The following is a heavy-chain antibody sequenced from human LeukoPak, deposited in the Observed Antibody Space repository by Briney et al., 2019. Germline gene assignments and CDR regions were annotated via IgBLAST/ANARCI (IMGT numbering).Heavy chain of an antibody. CDR2: IKSKTDGGTT. CDR1: GFSLCDTR. D-gene: IGHD6-19*01. J-gene: IGHJ4*02. Sequence: KPGGSLSLSSSASGFSLCDTRISWDRQAPGKGLEWVGRIKSKTDGGTTDYAAPVKGRFTISRDDSKNTLYLQMNSLKTEDTAVESCGDQWLPDYWGQGTLVTVSS. CDR3: GDQWLPDY. V-gene: IGHV3-15*01.